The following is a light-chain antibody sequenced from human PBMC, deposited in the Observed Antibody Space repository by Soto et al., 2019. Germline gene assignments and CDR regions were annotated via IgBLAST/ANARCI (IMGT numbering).Light chain of an antibody. Sequence: QSVLTQPPSVSAAPGQKVTISCSGRSSNIGNNYVSWYQQLPGTAPKLLMYANDKRPSEIPDRFSGSKAGTSATLGITVLQTGDEADYYCGTWDSSLSAVVLGGGTKLTVL. V-gene: IGLV1-51*01. CDR2: AND. CDR1: SSNIGNNY. CDR3: GTWDSSLSAVV. J-gene: IGLJ2*01.